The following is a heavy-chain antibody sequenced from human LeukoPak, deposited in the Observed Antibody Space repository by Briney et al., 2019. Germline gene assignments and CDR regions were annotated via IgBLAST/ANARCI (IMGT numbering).Heavy chain of an antibody. Sequence: ASVKVSCKASGYTFTSYGISWVRQAPGQGLEWMGWISAYNGNTNYAQKLQGRVTMTTDTSTSTAYMELRSLRSDDTAVYYCARVSYYDSSGNAFYFDYWGQGTLVTVSS. CDR3: ARVSYYDSSGNAFYFDY. J-gene: IGHJ4*02. CDR2: ISAYNGNT. CDR1: GYTFTSYG. V-gene: IGHV1-18*01. D-gene: IGHD3-22*01.